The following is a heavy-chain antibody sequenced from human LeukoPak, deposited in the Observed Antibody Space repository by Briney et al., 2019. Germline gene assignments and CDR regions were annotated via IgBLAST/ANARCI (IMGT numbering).Heavy chain of an antibody. D-gene: IGHD5-18*01. J-gene: IGHJ4*02. CDR3: AREHLDTAMDY. CDR2: ISYDGSNK. V-gene: IGHV3-30*04. CDR1: GFTFSSYA. Sequence: GGSLRLSCAASGFTFSSYAMHWVRQAPGKGLEWVAVISYDGSNKYYADSVKGRFTISRDNSKNTLYLQMNSLRTEDTAVYYCAREHLDTAMDYWGQGTLVTVSS.